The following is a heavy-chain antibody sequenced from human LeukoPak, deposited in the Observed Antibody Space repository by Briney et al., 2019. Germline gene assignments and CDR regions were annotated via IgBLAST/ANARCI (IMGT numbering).Heavy chain of an antibody. CDR3: AGAAAGPNWFDP. CDR1: GFTFDDYA. J-gene: IGHJ5*02. V-gene: IGHV3-9*01. CDR2: ISWNSGSI. D-gene: IGHD6-13*01. Sequence: AGGSLRLSCAASGFTFDDYAMHWVRQAPGKGLEWVSGISWNSGSIGYADSVKGRFTISRDNSKNTLYLQMNSLRAEDTAVYYCAGAAAGPNWFDPWGQGTLVTVSS.